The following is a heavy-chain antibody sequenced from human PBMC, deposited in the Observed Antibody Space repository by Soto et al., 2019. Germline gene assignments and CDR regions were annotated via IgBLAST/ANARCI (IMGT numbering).Heavy chain of an antibody. CDR1: EFHFISYS. CDR3: AKDKGITIFGVVNHFDY. CDR2: ISWNSGSI. J-gene: IGHJ4*02. V-gene: IGHV3-9*01. Sequence: GGSLRLSCTASEFHFISYSMHWVRQAPGKGLEWVSGISWNSGSIGYADSVKGRFTISRDNAKNSLYLQMNSLRAEDTALYYCAKDKGITIFGVVNHFDYWGQGTLVTVSS. D-gene: IGHD3-3*01.